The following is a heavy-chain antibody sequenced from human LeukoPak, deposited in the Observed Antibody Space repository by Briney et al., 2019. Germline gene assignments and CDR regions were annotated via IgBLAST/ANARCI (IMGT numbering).Heavy chain of an antibody. CDR3: ARAPIPNSSGYYFLEPSYYYYYYGMDV. CDR1: GYTFTSYG. V-gene: IGHV1-18*01. D-gene: IGHD3-22*01. CDR2: ITAYNGNT. Sequence: ASVKVSCKASGYTFTSYGISWVRQAPGQGLEWMGWITAYNGNTNYAQKLQGRVTKTTDTSTSTAYMEMRSLRSDDTAMYYYARAPIPNSSGYYFLEPSYYYYYYGMDVWGQGTTVTVSS. J-gene: IGHJ6*02.